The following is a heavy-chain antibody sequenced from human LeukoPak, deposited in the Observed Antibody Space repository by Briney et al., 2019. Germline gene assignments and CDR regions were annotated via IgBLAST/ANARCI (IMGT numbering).Heavy chain of an antibody. CDR3: ARDQVAAEWLYYGMDV. J-gene: IGHJ6*02. CDR1: GGSISSGGYY. D-gene: IGHD6-13*01. Sequence: SETLSLTCTVSGGSISSGGYYWSWIRQHPGKGLEWIGYIYYSGSTYYNPSLKSRVTISVDTSKNQFSLKLSSVTAAGTAVYYCARDQVAAEWLYYGMDVWGQGTTVTVSS. CDR2: IYYSGST. V-gene: IGHV4-31*03.